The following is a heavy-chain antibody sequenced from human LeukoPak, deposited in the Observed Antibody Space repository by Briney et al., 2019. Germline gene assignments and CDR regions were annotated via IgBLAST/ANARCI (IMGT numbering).Heavy chain of an antibody. Sequence: GASVKVSCKASGYTFTSYDINWVRQATGQGLEWMGWMNPNSGNTGYAQKFQGRVTMTRNTSISTADMELSSLRSEDTAVYYCASNYYDSSGYQDDAFDIWGQGTMVTVSS. CDR2: MNPNSGNT. J-gene: IGHJ3*02. V-gene: IGHV1-8*01. CDR3: ASNYYDSSGYQDDAFDI. CDR1: GYTFTSYD. D-gene: IGHD3-22*01.